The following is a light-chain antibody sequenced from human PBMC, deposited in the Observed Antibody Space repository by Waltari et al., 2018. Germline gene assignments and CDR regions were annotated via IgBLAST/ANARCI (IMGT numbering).Light chain of an antibody. Sequence: EIVMTQSPVTLSVSPGERAALSCRPSQSVRTNLAWYQQRPGQTPRLLIYGTSTRATEISARFSGSGSGTEFTLTISSLQSEDFAVYYCQQYNDWPYTFGQGTKLEIK. CDR3: QQYNDWPYT. J-gene: IGKJ2*01. CDR1: QSVRTN. V-gene: IGKV3-15*01. CDR2: GTS.